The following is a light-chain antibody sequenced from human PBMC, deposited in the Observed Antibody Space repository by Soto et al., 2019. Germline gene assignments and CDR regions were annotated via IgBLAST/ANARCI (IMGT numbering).Light chain of an antibody. CDR1: QSVSSN. CDR3: QQYNNLPPDT. Sequence: EIVMTQSPATLSVSPGERATLSCRASQSVSSNVAWYQQIPGQAPRLLISGASTRATGIPGRFRGSGSGTEFTLTITSLQSEDFAVYFCQQYNNLPPDTLGQGTKVDI. V-gene: IGKV3-15*01. CDR2: GAS. J-gene: IGKJ2*01.